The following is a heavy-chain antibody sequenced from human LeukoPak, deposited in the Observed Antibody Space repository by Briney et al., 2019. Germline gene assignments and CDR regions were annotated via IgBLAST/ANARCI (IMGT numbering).Heavy chain of an antibody. CDR1: GESVINHY. CDR3: AGRYTGNYRCRY. CDR2: INHSGST. J-gene: IGHJ4*02. V-gene: IGHV4-34*01. Sequence: SETLSLTCAVYGESVINHYWSWIRQAPGKGVEWIGEINHSGSTNYNPSLKSRVAISIDTSKNQFSLKVTSVTAADTATYFCAGRYTGNYRCRYWGQGTQVTVSS. D-gene: IGHD1-26*01.